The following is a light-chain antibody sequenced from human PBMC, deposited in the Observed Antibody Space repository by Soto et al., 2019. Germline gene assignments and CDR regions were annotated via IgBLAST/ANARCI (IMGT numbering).Light chain of an antibody. V-gene: IGKV1-5*01. CDR1: QSISNW. CDR3: QQDNSDSFT. J-gene: IGKJ4*01. CDR2: DAS. Sequence: IQMTHSPSTLSASVGDRVTITCRASQSISNWLAWYQQKPGRAPKLLIYDASTLESGVPSRFSGSGSGTEFTLTISSLQPDDFATYYCQQDNSDSFTFDGGTKVDIK.